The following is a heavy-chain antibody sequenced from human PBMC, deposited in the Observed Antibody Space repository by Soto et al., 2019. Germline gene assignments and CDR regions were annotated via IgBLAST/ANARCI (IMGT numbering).Heavy chain of an antibody. Sequence: QVQLVQSGAEAKKPESSVKVSCKAPGGTFSTYAIIWVRQAPGQGLEWMGGIIPMFGTANYAQRFQDRVTITADESTNTVYMELSSLRSEDTAVYFCASGIQLWLRRINNGYSGWGQGTLVTVSS. D-gene: IGHD5-18*01. CDR3: ASGIQLWLRRINNGYSG. J-gene: IGHJ4*02. CDR2: IIPMFGTA. V-gene: IGHV1-69*12. CDR1: GGTFSTYA.